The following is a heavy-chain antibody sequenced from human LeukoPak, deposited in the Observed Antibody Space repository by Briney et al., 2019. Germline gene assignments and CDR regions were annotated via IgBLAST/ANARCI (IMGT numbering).Heavy chain of an antibody. CDR1: GGSISSGGYY. CDR3: ARTYSSSWYVGY. J-gene: IGHJ4*02. Sequence: SQTLSLTCTVSGGSISSGGYYWSWIRQPPGKGLEWIGYIYHSGSTYYNPSLKSRVTISVDRSKNQFSLKLSSVTAADTAVYYCARTYSSSWYVGYWGQGTLVTVSS. V-gene: IGHV4-30-2*01. CDR2: IYHSGST. D-gene: IGHD6-13*01.